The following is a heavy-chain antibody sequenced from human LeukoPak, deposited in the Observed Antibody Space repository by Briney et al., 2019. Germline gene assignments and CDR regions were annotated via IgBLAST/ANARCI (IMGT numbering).Heavy chain of an antibody. V-gene: IGHV3-11*05. CDR1: GFTFSDYY. CDR3: ARDPNLFTSGWIDY. D-gene: IGHD6-19*01. CDR2: ISGSSTYT. J-gene: IGHJ4*02. Sequence: GWSLRLSCAASGFTFSDYYMTWIRQAPGKGLEWVSYISGSSTYTNYADSVKGRFTISRDNAKNSLHLQMDSLRAEDTAVYYCARDPNLFTSGWIDYWGQGTLVTVSS.